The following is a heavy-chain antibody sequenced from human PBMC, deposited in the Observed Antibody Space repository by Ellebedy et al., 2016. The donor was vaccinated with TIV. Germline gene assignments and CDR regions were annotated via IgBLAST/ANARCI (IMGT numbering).Heavy chain of an antibody. J-gene: IGHJ5*02. Sequence: ASVKVSXXASGGTFSSYAISWVRQAPGQGPEWMGWINVYQGVTNFGRKFQDRLTLTTDTSTNTAYMDLRSLRSDDTAIYYCARDTAGRGRFDPWGQGTLVTVSS. CDR1: GGTFSSYA. V-gene: IGHV1-18*01. D-gene: IGHD1-26*01. CDR3: ARDTAGRGRFDP. CDR2: INVYQGVT.